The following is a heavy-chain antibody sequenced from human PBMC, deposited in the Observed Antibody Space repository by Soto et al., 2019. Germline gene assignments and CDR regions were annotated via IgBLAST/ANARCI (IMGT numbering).Heavy chain of an antibody. V-gene: IGHV4-39*01. D-gene: IGHD3-3*01. CDR2: IYYSGST. CDR1: GGSISSSSYY. CDR3: ARHYRIITILKRGDNWFDP. Sequence: QLQLQESGPGLVKPSETLSLTCTVSGGSISSSSYYWGWIRQPPGKGLEWIGSIYYSGSTYYNPSLKSRVTISVDTSKNQFSLKLSSVTAADTAVYYCARHYRIITILKRGDNWFDPWGQGTLVTVSS. J-gene: IGHJ5*02.